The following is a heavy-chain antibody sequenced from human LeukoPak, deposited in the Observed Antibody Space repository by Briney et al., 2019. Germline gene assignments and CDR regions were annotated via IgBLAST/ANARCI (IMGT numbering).Heavy chain of an antibody. CDR2: IWYDGSNT. CDR3: AKESGSYYYFDY. D-gene: IGHD1-26*01. Sequence: PGRSLRLSCAASGFTFSSYGMHWVRQAPGKGLEWVAVIWYDGSNTYYADSVKGRFTISRDNSKNTLYLQMNRRRAEDTAVYYCAKESGSYYYFDYWGQGNLVTVSS. V-gene: IGHV3-33*06. CDR1: GFTFSSYG. J-gene: IGHJ4*02.